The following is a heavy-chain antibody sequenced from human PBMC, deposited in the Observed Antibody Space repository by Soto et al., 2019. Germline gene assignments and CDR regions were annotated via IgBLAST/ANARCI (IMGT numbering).Heavy chain of an antibody. CDR2: IHYSGST. D-gene: IGHD3-3*01. V-gene: IGHV4-59*01. Sequence: SETLSLTCTVSGGSITSYYWSWIRQPPGQGLQWIGFIHYSGSTKYNPSLESRVTISVDPSQNQLSLKLSSVTAADTAVYYCAKGADFWSGYSYFAYWGQGTLVTVSS. J-gene: IGHJ4*02. CDR3: AKGADFWSGYSYFAY. CDR1: GGSITSYY.